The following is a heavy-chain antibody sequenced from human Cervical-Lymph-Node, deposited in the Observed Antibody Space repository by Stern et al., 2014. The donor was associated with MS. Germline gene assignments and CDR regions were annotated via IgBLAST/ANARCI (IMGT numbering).Heavy chain of an antibody. J-gene: IGHJ4*02. Sequence: VQLVESGADVKKPGASVKVSCKASGYTFTDYYMQWVRQAPGQGLEWMGWIHPNSGDTNYARKFQGRVTLTRDTSISTAYLELSRLRYDDTAVYYCARGLATAVIADYWGQGTLVTVSS. V-gene: IGHV1-2*02. CDR3: ARGLATAVIADY. CDR2: IHPNSGDT. CDR1: GYTFTDYY. D-gene: IGHD2-21*01.